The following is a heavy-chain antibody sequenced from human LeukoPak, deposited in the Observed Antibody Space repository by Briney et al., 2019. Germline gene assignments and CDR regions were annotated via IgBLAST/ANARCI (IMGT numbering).Heavy chain of an antibody. CDR1: GDSVSSNSAA. V-gene: IGHV6-1*01. J-gene: IGHJ6*03. CDR2: TYYRSKWYN. Sequence: SQTLSLTCAISGDSVSSNSAAWNWIRQSPSRGLEWLGRTYYRSKWYNDYAVSVKSRITINPDTSKNQFSLQLNSVTPEDTAVYYCARSSTRTTGLYYYYYMDVWGKGTTVTVSS. CDR3: ARSSTRTTGLYYYYYMDV. D-gene: IGHD1-1*01.